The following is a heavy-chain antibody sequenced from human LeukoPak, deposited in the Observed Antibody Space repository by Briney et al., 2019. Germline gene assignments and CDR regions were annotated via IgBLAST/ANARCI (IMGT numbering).Heavy chain of an antibody. J-gene: IGHJ4*02. D-gene: IGHD3-10*01. CDR2: IKSKAYGGTT. CDR3: TRVGAYYYDSGFPSWDFDY. V-gene: IGHV3-49*04. CDR1: GFTFGDYA. Sequence: GGSLRLSCTTSGFTFGDYAMSWVRQAPGQGLEWVGFIKSKAYGGTTEYAASVKGRFTISRDDSKSIAYLQMNRLNTEDTAVYYCTRVGAYYYDSGFPSWDFDYWGQGTLVTVSS.